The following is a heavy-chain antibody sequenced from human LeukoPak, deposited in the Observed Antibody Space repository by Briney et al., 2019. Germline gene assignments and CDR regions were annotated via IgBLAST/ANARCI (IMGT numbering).Heavy chain of an antibody. J-gene: IGHJ3*02. V-gene: IGHV3-7*01. CDR3: ARGSGGVFDI. CDR1: RFAISSYW. CDR2: MNLNGGDK. Sequence: WGSLTLSCAASRFAISSYWMSWVRQAPGKGLEWMANMNLNGGDKYYVASVKGRFTISGDYAKNSLYLQMNSLRADGAAVYYCARGSGGVFDIWGQGKMVTVSS. D-gene: IGHD6-19*01.